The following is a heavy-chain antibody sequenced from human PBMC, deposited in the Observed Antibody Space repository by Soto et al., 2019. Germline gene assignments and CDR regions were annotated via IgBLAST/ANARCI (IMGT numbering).Heavy chain of an antibody. J-gene: IGHJ4*02. CDR2: IIPLFGTA. V-gene: IGHV1-69*01. D-gene: IGHD3-22*01. CDR1: GGTFSTYA. CDR3: ARGVHYDSSGYYYFY. Sequence: QVQLVQSGAEVKKPGSSVKVSCKASGGTFSTYAIDWVRQVPGQGLEWMGGIIPLFGTAKYAQNFQGRITITADESTNTAYMELRSLRSQDTAVYYCARGVHYDSSGYYYFYWGQGTLVTVSS.